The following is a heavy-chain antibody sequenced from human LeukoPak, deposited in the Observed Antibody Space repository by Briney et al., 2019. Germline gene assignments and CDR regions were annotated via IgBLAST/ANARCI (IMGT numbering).Heavy chain of an antibody. Sequence: PSETLSLTCTVSGGSISSSSYYWGWIRQPPGKGLEWIGSIYYSGSTNYNPSLKSRVTISVDTSKNQFSLKLSSVTAADTAVYYCARVAGGNSGIDYRGQGTLVTVSS. CDR1: GGSISSSSYY. D-gene: IGHD4-23*01. CDR2: IYYSGST. CDR3: ARVAGGNSGIDY. J-gene: IGHJ4*02. V-gene: IGHV4-39*07.